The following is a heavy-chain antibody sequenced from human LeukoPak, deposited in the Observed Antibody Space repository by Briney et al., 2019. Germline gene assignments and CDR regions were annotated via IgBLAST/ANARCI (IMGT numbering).Heavy chain of an antibody. D-gene: IGHD3-16*02. CDR2: TYYRSKWYN. J-gene: IGHJ6*02. CDR3: ARGPRELSLRYYYYGMDV. CDR1: GDSVSSNSAA. V-gene: IGHV6-1*01. Sequence: SQTLSLTCAISGDSVSSNSAAWNWIRQSPSRGLEWLGRTYYRSKWYNDYAVSVKSRITINPDTSKNQFSLQLNSVTPEDTAVYYCARGPRELSLRYYYYGMDVWGQGTTVTVSS.